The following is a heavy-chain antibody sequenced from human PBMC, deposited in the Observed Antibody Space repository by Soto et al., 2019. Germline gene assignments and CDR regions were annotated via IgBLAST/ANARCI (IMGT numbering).Heavy chain of an antibody. D-gene: IGHD3-22*01. V-gene: IGHV3-23*01. CDR2: VSGGGGTT. J-gene: IGHJ6*02. Sequence: GGSLRLSCAASEFTFSSYAMNWVRQAPGKGLEWVSVVSGGGGTTYYADSVKGRFRISRDNSKNTLYLQMNSLRVEDTAVYYCAKGKVAYDNSGLQYFYYFPMNVWGPGTTVTVSS. CDR3: AKGKVAYDNSGLQYFYYFPMNV. CDR1: EFTFSSYA.